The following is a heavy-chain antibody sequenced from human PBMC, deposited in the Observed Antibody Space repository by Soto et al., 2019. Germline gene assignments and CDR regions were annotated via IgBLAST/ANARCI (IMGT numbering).Heavy chain of an antibody. CDR3: ARAGGGYYPTYYFDY. CDR1: GGSISSGGYS. V-gene: IGHV4-30-2*01. D-gene: IGHD3-22*01. CDR2: IYHSGST. Sequence: KASETLSLTCAVSGGSISSGGYSWSWIRQPPGKGLEWIGYIYHSGSTYYNPSLKSRVTISVDRSKNQFSLKLSSVTAADTAVYYCARAGGGYYPTYYFDYWGQGTLVTVSS. J-gene: IGHJ4*02.